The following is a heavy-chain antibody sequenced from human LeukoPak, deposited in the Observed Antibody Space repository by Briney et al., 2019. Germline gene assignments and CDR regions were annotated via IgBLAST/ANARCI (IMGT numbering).Heavy chain of an antibody. J-gene: IGHJ4*02. CDR3: ARGSVVGFDY. Sequence: GASVNVSFKASGYTFTNQYMHWVRQAPGQGLEWMGWLNPNNGGTKYSQNFQGRVTMTRDTSISTAYMELSSLRSDDTAVYYCARGSVVGFDYWGQGTQVIVSS. CDR2: LNPNNGGT. V-gene: IGHV1-2*02. CDR1: GYTFTNQY.